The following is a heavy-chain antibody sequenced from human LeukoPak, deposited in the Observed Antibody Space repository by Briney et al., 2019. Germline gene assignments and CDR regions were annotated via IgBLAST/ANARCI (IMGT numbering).Heavy chain of an antibody. V-gene: IGHV3-11*05. Sequence: PGGSLRLSCAASGFTFSDYYMSWIRQAPGKGLEWVSYISSSSSYTNYADSVKGRFTISRDNAKNSLYLQMNSLRAEDTAVYYCARANDGSSWSYLFDYGGQGTLVTVSA. CDR2: ISSSSSYT. CDR3: ARANDGSSWSYLFDY. CDR1: GFTFSDYY. D-gene: IGHD6-13*01. J-gene: IGHJ4*02.